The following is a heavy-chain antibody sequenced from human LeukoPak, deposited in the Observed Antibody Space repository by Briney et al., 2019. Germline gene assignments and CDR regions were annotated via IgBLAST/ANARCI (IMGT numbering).Heavy chain of an antibody. Sequence: PGGSLRLSCAASGFTFSSYEMNWVRQAPGKGLEWVSSISSSSSYIYYADSVKGRFTISRDNAKNSLYLQMNSLRAENTAVYYCARTAALYYMDVWGKGTTVTVSS. V-gene: IGHV3-21*01. CDR1: GFTFSSYE. CDR2: ISSSSSYI. CDR3: ARTAALYYMDV. D-gene: IGHD2-15*01. J-gene: IGHJ6*03.